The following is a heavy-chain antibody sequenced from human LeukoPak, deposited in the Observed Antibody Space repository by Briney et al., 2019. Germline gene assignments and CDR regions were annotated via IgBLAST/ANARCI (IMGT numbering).Heavy chain of an antibody. CDR3: ARGGRDSSSWFFDY. V-gene: IGHV1-2*02. CDR1: GYTFSDYY. D-gene: IGHD6-13*01. CDR2: INPNSGGT. Sequence: GPVKVSCKSSGYTFSDYYIHWIRQAPGQGLEWMGRINPNSGGTNYAQKFQGRVTMTRDTSISTAYMELSRLRSDDTAVYFCARGGRDSSSWFFDYWGQGTLVTVSS. J-gene: IGHJ4*02.